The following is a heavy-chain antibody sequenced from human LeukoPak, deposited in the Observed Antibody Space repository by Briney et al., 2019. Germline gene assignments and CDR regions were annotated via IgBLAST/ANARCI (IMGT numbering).Heavy chain of an antibody. CDR3: AKDLDAAYCGGDCYKGTFDY. V-gene: IGHV3-30*04. CDR1: GFTLTTYA. CDR2: MSYDARNK. D-gene: IGHD2-21*01. Sequence: GGSLRLSCAASGFTLTTYAIHWVRQAPGKGLEWVAVMSYDARNKYYADSVKGRFTISRDNSKNTLYLQMNSLRAEDTAVYYCAKDLDAAYCGGDCYKGTFDYWGQGTLVTVSS. J-gene: IGHJ4*02.